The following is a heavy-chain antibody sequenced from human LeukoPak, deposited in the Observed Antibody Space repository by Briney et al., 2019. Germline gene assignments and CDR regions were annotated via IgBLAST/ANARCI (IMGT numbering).Heavy chain of an antibody. CDR3: ARTYYDYVWGSPGDY. CDR1: GGSISSGGYY. V-gene: IGHV4-31*03. Sequence: SETLSLTCTVSGGSISSGGYYWSWIRQHPGKGLEWIGYIYYSGSTYYNPSLKSRVTISVDTSKNQFSLKLSSVTAADTAVYYCARTYYDYVWGSPGDYWGQGTLVTVSS. J-gene: IGHJ4*02. CDR2: IYYSGST. D-gene: IGHD3-16*01.